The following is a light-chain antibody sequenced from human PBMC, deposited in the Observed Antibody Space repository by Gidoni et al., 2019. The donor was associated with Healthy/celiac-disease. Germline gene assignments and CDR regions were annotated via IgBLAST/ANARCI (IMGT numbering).Light chain of an antibody. V-gene: IGKV3-11*01. CDR3: QQRSNWPRIT. CDR2: DAS. CDR1: QSVSSY. J-gene: IGKJ3*01. Sequence: EIVLTQSPATLSLSPGERATLSCRASQSVSSYLAWYQQKPGQAPRLLTYDASNRATGIPARFSGSGSGTDFTLPISSLEPEDFAVYYCQQRSNWPRITFGPGTKVDIK.